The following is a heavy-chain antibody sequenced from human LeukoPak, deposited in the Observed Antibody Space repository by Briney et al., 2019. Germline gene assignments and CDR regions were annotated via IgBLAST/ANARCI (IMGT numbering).Heavy chain of an antibody. CDR3: ARDHRGSSGDAFDI. CDR2: INHSGST. Sequence: PSETLSLTCAVYGGSFSGYYWSWIRQPPGKGLEWIGEINHSGSTNYNPSLKSRVTISVDTSKNQFSLKLSSVTAADTAVYYCARDHRGSSGDAFDIWGQGTMVTVSS. D-gene: IGHD6-13*01. CDR1: GGSFSGYY. J-gene: IGHJ3*02. V-gene: IGHV4-34*01.